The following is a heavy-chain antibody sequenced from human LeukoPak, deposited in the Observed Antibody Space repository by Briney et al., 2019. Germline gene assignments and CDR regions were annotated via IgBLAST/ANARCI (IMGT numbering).Heavy chain of an antibody. CDR3: AKQTIAAAQIDAFDI. CDR2: ISSSSSYI. Sequence: GGSLRLSCAASGFTFSSYSMNWVRQAPGKGLEWVSSISSSSSYIYYADSVKGRFTISRDNAKNSLYLQMNSLRAEDTAVYYCAKQTIAAAQIDAFDIWGQGTMVTVSS. D-gene: IGHD6-13*01. V-gene: IGHV3-21*01. CDR1: GFTFSSYS. J-gene: IGHJ3*02.